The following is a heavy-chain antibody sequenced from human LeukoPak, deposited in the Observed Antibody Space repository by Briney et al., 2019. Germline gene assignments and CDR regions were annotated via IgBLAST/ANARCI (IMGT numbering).Heavy chain of an antibody. CDR2: IYYSGST. D-gene: IGHD5-18*01. V-gene: IGHV4-59*12. Sequence: KPSETLSLTCTVSGGSISSYYWSWIRQPPGKGLEWIGYIYYSGSTNYNPSLKSRVTMSVDTSKNQFSLKLSSVTAADTAVYYCARVLVDTAMVTSAFDIWGQGTMVTVSS. CDR1: GGSISSYY. CDR3: ARVLVDTAMVTSAFDI. J-gene: IGHJ3*02.